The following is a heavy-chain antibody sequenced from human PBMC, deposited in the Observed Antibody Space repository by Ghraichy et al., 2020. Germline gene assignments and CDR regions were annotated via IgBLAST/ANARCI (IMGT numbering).Heavy chain of an antibody. Sequence: SQTLSLTCTVSGGSISGGGYYWSWIRQHPGKGLEWIGSIYYSGSTYYNPSLKSRVTISVETSKNQFSLKLSSVTAADTALYYCARGPTMIVVSTGYFQHWGQGTLVTVSS. CDR1: GGSISGGGYY. J-gene: IGHJ1*01. D-gene: IGHD3-22*01. CDR3: ARGPTMIVVSTGYFQH. V-gene: IGHV4-31*02. CDR2: IYYSGST.